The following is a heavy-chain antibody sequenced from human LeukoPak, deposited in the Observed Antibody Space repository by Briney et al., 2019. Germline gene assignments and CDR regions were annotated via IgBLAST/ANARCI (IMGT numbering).Heavy chain of an antibody. CDR2: IYYSGST. CDR1: GGSISSYY. CDR3: ARLIVGATEYYFDY. D-gene: IGHD1-26*01. J-gene: IGHJ4*02. Sequence: PSETLSLTCTVSGGSISSYYWSWIRQPPGKGLEWIGYIYYSGSTNYNPSLKSRVTISVDTSKNQFSLKLSSVTAADTAVYYCARLIVGATEYYFDYWGQGTLVTVSS. V-gene: IGHV4-59*01.